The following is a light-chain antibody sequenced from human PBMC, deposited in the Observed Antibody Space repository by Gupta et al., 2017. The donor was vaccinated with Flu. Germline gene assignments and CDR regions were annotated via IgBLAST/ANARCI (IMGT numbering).Light chain of an antibody. J-gene: IGKJ4*01. CDR2: AAA. Sequence: SLLSESVGDSVTSTCRASQGISNYLVWFQQKPGEAPKSLIYAAAFLQSGVPSKFSGSGSGTDFTLTINSLQPEDFATYYCQQYNTYPITFGGGTTVELK. CDR3: QQYNTYPIT. V-gene: IGKV1-16*02. CDR1: QGISNY.